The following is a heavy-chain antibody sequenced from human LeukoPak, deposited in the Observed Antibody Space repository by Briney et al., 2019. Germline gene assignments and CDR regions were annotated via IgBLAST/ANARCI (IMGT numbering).Heavy chain of an antibody. CDR3: AKWGDYDVLTGYYVSDY. J-gene: IGHJ4*02. CDR2: ITVSGSGI. D-gene: IGHD3-9*01. V-gene: IGHV3-23*01. Sequence: SPRLSCAPSVLTFTIYAMRCGCHTPGEGLECGSAITVSGSGIYYADSMKSRFTISRDNSKNTLYLQINSLRAEDTAVYYCAKWGDYDVLTGYYVSDYWGQGTLVTVSS. CDR1: VLTFTIYA.